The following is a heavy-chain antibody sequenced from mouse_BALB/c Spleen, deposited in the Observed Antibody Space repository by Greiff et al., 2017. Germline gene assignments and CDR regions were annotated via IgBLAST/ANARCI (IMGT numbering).Heavy chain of an antibody. CDR1: GFTFSNYW. Sequence: EVKLEESGGGLVQPGGSMKLSCVASGFTFSNYWMNWVRQSPEKGLEWVAEIRLKSNNYATHYAESVKGRFTISRDDSKSSVYLQMNNLRAEDTGIYYCTALYYDYGYWYFDVWGAGTTVTVSS. J-gene: IGHJ1*01. V-gene: IGHV6-6*02. CDR3: TALYYDYGYWYFDV. D-gene: IGHD2-4*01. CDR2: IRLKSNNYAT.